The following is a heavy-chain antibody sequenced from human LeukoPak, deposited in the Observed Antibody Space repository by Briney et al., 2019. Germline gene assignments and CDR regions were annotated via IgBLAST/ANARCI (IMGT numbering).Heavy chain of an antibody. D-gene: IGHD6-19*01. CDR1: GFTFSDYY. J-gene: IGHJ3*02. CDR3: AGSLAVSSVLGLDI. CDR2: ISSSSSYT. V-gene: IGHV3-11*06. Sequence: GGSLRLSCAASGFTFSDYYMSWIRQAPGKGLEWVSYISSSSSYTNYADSVKGRFTVSRDNAKKSLYLQMNSLRDEDTAVYFCAGSLAVSSVLGLDIWGQGTMVTVAS.